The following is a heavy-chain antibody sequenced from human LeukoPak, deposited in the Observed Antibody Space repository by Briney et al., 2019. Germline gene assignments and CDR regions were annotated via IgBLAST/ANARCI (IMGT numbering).Heavy chain of an antibody. D-gene: IGHD3-10*01. CDR3: AILDYYGSGSPFDY. J-gene: IGHJ4*02. V-gene: IGHV1-69*05. CDR2: IIPIFGTA. Sequence: SVKVSCKASGGTFSSYAISWVRQAPGQGLEWMGGIIPIFGTANYAQKLQGRVTMTTDTSTSTAYMELRSLRSDDTAVYYCAILDYYGSGSPFDYWGQGTLVTVSS. CDR1: GGTFSSYA.